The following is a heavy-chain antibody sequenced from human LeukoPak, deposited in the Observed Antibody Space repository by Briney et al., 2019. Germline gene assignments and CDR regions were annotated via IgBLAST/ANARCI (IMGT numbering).Heavy chain of an antibody. D-gene: IGHD6-19*01. CDR2: ISSSSSYI. V-gene: IGHV3-21*01. CDR1: GFTFSSYS. CDR3: ARDRILAVAGPALDY. Sequence: PGGSLRLSCAASGFTFSSYSMNWVRQAPGKGLEWVSSISSSSSYIYYADSVTGRFTISRDNAKNSLYLQMNSLRAEDTAVYYCARDRILAVAGPALDYWGQGTQVTVSS. J-gene: IGHJ4*02.